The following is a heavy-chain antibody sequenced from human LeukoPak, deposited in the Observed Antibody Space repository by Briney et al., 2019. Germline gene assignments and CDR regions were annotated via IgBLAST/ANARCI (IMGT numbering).Heavy chain of an antibody. Sequence: SETLSLTCAVSGGSISSYYWSWIRQPPGKGLEWIGYIYYSGSTNYNPSLKSRVTISVDTSKNQFSLKLGSVTAADTAVYYCARDTPLGWFDPWGQGTPVTVSS. V-gene: IGHV4-59*01. CDR1: GGSISSYY. CDR3: ARDTPLGWFDP. CDR2: IYYSGST. J-gene: IGHJ5*02.